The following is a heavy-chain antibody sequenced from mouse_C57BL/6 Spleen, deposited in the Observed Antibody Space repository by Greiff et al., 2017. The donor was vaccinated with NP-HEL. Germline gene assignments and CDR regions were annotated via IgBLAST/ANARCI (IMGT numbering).Heavy chain of an antibody. CDR3: ARPYYDGSSSAWFAY. V-gene: IGHV1-18*01. CDR1: GYTFTDYN. J-gene: IGHJ3*01. D-gene: IGHD1-1*01. CDR2: INPNNGGT. Sequence: VQLQQSGPELVKPGASVKIPCKASGYTFTDYNMDWVKQSHGKSLEWIGDINPNNGGTIYNQKFKGKATLTVDKSSSTAYMELRSLTSEDTAVYYCARPYYDGSSSAWFAYWGQGTLVTVSA.